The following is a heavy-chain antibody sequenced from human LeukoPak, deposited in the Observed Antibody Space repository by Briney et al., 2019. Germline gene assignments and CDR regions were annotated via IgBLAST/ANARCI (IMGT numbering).Heavy chain of an antibody. V-gene: IGHV3-74*01. CDR3: ARPETQYSSGLDGFDI. Sequence: GGSLRLSCSASGFXFSSYGIHWVRQAPGKGLMWVSRINSDGSRTTYADSVKGRFTISRDNAKNTLYLQMNSLRTEDTAVYYCARPETQYSSGLDGFDIWGQGTMVTVSS. D-gene: IGHD6-19*01. CDR1: GFXFSSYG. CDR2: INSDGSRT. J-gene: IGHJ3*02.